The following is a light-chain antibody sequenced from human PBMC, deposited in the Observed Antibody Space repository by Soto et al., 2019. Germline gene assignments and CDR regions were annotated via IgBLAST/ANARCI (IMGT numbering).Light chain of an antibody. CDR1: SSNIGGNS. J-gene: IGLJ1*01. Sequence: QSVMTQPPSVSAAPGQRVTISCSGRSSNIGGNSVSWYQQLPGTAPKLLIYDDDKRTSGIPDRFSVSKSGTSATLGITGFQTGDEADYYCGSWDSSLSAYVFGTGTKLTVL. CDR3: GSWDSSLSAYV. CDR2: DDD. V-gene: IGLV1-51*01.